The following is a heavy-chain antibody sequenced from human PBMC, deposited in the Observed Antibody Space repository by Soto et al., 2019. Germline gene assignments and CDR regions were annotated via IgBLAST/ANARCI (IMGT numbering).Heavy chain of an antibody. CDR2: IIPIFGTT. CDR1: GGTFSNYA. Sequence: QVQLVQSGAEVKKPGSSVKVSCKASGGTFSNYAISWVRQAPGQGLEWMGGIIPIFGTTNYAQKFQGRVTITADESTNSAYMELTSLKSEDTAMYYCATVAHVGQQLSHLPNGGQGTLVTVSS. CDR3: ATVAHVGQQLSHLPN. V-gene: IGHV1-69*12. J-gene: IGHJ4*02. D-gene: IGHD6-13*01.